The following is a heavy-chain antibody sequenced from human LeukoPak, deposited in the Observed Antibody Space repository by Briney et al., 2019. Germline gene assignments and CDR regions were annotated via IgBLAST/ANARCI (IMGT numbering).Heavy chain of an antibody. CDR3: ARDNNGAQAY. CDR1: GGSISSSSYY. J-gene: IGHJ4*02. CDR2: IYYSGST. D-gene: IGHD4-17*01. Sequence: SETLSLTCTVSGGSISSSSYYWGWIRQPPGKGLEWIGSIYYSGSTYYNPSLKSRVTISVDTSKNQFSLKLSSVTAADTAVYYCARDNNGAQAYWGQGTLVTVSS. V-gene: IGHV4-39*07.